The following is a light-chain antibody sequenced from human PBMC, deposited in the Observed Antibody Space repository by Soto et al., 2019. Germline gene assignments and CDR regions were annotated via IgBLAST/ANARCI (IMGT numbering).Light chain of an antibody. V-gene: IGKV3-20*01. Sequence: IVLTQSPGTLSLSPGERATLSCRASQTVSSSYLAWYQQKPGQAPRLLIYGASSRVTGIPDRFSGSGSGTDFTLTISRLEPEDFAVYYCQQYGSSPNTFGQGTKVEIK. CDR3: QQYGSSPNT. CDR1: QTVSSSY. CDR2: GAS. J-gene: IGKJ1*01.